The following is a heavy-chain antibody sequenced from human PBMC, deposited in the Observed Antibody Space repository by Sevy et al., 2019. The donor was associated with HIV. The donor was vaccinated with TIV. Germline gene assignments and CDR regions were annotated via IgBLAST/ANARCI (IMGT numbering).Heavy chain of an antibody. CDR3: ARVTSRPPNWNDDSLDI. Sequence: ASVKVSCRSSGYTFIAYYIHWVRQAPGQGLDWMGWINPRNGGTDYAPKFQGRFTLTTDTSINTSYMDLTRLPSDYTAVYSCARVTSRPPNWNDDSLDIWGQGTMVTVSS. CDR2: INPRNGGT. J-gene: IGHJ3*02. D-gene: IGHD1-1*01. CDR1: GYTFIAYY. V-gene: IGHV1-2*02.